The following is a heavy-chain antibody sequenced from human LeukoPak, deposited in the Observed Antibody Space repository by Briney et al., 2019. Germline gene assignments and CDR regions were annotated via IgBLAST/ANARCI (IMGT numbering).Heavy chain of an antibody. V-gene: IGHV3-23*01. CDR3: AKSIVPAAIPIWFDP. CDR1: GFSFSSYG. Sequence: GGSLRLSCAASGFSFSSYGIHWVRQAPGKGLEWVSAISGSGGSTYYADSVKGRFTISRDNSKNTLYLQMNSLRVEDTAVYYCAKSIVPAAIPIWFDPWGQGTLVTVSS. CDR2: ISGSGGST. J-gene: IGHJ5*02. D-gene: IGHD2-2*02.